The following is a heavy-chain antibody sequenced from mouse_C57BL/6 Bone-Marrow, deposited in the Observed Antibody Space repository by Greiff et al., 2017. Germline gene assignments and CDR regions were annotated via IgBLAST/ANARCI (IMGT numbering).Heavy chain of an antibody. Sequence: QVQLQQSGAELARPGASVKMSCKASGYTFTSYTIHWVKQRPGQGLEWIGYINPSSGYTKYNQKFKGKATLTADKSSSTAYMQLSSLTSEDSAVYCCARAGDGRYCDWDVGGRGTTATVAA. CDR3: ARAGDGRYCDWDV. CDR1: GYTFTSYT. CDR2: INPSSGYT. V-gene: IGHV1-4*01. D-gene: IGHD2-12*01. J-gene: IGHJ1*03.